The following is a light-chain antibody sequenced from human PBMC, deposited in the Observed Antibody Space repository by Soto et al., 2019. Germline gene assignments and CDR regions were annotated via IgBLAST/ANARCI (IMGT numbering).Light chain of an antibody. CDR1: QRIGISTY. V-gene: IGKV1-39*01. CDR2: GAS. Sequence: DIQMTQSPSSLSASVGDRVTITCRTSQRIGISTYLHWYQQKPGKAPKLLMYGASSLQSGVPSRFSGSGSGTDFTLTINSLQPEDFATYYCQPGYTTPPTFGQGTKLEIK. CDR3: QPGYTTPPT. J-gene: IGKJ2*01.